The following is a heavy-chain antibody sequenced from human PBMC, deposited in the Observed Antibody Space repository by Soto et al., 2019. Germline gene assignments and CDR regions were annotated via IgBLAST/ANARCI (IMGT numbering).Heavy chain of an antibody. J-gene: IGHJ4*02. V-gene: IGHV3-21*01. CDR3: ARASWIQTSH. Sequence: PGGSLRLSCAASGFTFSSYSMNWVRQAPGKGLEWVSSISSSSSYIYYADSVKGRFAISRDNAKNSLYLQMNSLRGEDTAVYYCARASWIQTSHWGQGTLVTVSS. D-gene: IGHD5-18*01. CDR1: GFTFSSYS. CDR2: ISSSSSYI.